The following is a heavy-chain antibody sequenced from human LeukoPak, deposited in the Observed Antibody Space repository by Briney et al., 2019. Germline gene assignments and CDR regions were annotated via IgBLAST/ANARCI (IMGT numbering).Heavy chain of an antibody. CDR3: ARIGIQPNLEPFDY. CDR1: GGSISSGGYY. V-gene: IGHV4-31*03. CDR2: IYYSGST. D-gene: IGHD5-18*01. Sequence: SETLSLTCTVSGGSISSGGYYWSWIRQHPGKGLEWIGYIYYSGSTYYNPSLKSRVTISVDTSKNQLSLKLSSVTAADTAVYYCARIGIQPNLEPFDYWGQGTLVTVSS. J-gene: IGHJ4*02.